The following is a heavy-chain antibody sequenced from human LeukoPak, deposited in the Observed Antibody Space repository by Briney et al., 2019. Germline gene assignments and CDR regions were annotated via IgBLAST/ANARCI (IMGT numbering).Heavy chain of an antibody. D-gene: IGHD3-10*01. CDR1: GYTFTGYY. Sequence: GASVKVSCKASGYTFTGYYMHWVRQAPGQGLEWMGWINPNSGGTNYAQKFQGRVTMTRDTSISTAYMELSRLRSDDTAVYYCATGTPFPMVRGVITEGYWGQGTLVTVSS. J-gene: IGHJ4*02. CDR3: ATGTPFPMVRGVITEGY. CDR2: INPNSGGT. V-gene: IGHV1-2*02.